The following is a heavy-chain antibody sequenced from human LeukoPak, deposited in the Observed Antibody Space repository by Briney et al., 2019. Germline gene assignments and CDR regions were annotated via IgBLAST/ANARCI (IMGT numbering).Heavy chain of an antibody. V-gene: IGHV4-39*01. Sequence: PETLSVTCFVPGGSFKSGIFSCGWIRQPPGKGLEWIGSIYYSGSTYYNPSLKSRVTISVDTSKNQFSLKLSSVTAADTAVYYGARQSNGYSYGYYYYYYMDVWGKGTTVIVSS. D-gene: IGHD5-18*01. J-gene: IGHJ6*03. CDR2: IYYSGST. CDR3: ARQSNGYSYGYYYYYYMDV. CDR1: GGSFKSGIFS.